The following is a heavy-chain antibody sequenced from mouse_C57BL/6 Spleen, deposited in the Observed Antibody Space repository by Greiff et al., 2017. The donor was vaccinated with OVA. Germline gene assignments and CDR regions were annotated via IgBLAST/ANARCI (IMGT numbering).Heavy chain of an antibody. CDR3: ARDYDYFYAMDY. CDR2: IYPGSGST. CDR1: GYTFTSYW. J-gene: IGHJ4*01. V-gene: IGHV1-55*01. Sequence: VQLQQSGAELVKPGASVKMSCKASGYTFTSYWITWVKQRPGQGLEWIGDIYPGSGSTNYNEKFKSKATLTVDTSSSTAYMQLSSLTSEDSAVYYCARDYDYFYAMDYWGRGTSVTVSS. D-gene: IGHD2-4*01.